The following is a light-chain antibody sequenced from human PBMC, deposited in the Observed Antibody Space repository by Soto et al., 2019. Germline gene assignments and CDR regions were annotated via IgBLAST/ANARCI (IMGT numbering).Light chain of an antibody. CDR2: EVS. CDR3: NSYAGSNNWV. V-gene: IGLV2-8*01. Sequence: SALTQPASVSGSPGQSITISCTGTSSDVGGYNYVSWYQQHPGKAPKLMIYEVSKRPSGVPDRFSGSKSGNTASLTVSGIQAEDEADYYCNSYAGSNNWVFGGGTKLTVL. CDR1: SSDVGGYNY. J-gene: IGLJ3*02.